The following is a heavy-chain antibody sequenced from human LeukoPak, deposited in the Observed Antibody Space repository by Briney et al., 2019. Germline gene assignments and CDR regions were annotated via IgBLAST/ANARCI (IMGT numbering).Heavy chain of an antibody. D-gene: IGHD3-10*01. J-gene: IGHJ4*02. CDR1: GFTFSSYA. CDR3: ARFYYGSGSYVLDY. CDR2: ISGSGGST. Sequence: PGGSLRLSCAAFGFTFSSYAMSWVRQAPGKGLEWVSAISGSGGSTYYADSVKGRFTISRDNSKNTLYLQMNSLRAEDTAVYYCARFYYGSGSYVLDYWGQGTLVTVSS. V-gene: IGHV3-23*01.